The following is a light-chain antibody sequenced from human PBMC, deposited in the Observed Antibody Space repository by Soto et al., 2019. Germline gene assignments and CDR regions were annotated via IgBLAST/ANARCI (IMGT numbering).Light chain of an antibody. Sequence: EIVMMQSPATLSVSPGERVTLSCRASQIVSSNLAWYQQKSGQAPRLLIYGASTRATGIPARFSGSGSGTEFTLTISSLQSEDFAIYYCQQYNNWPPVTFGQGTRLEIK. CDR1: QIVSSN. CDR2: GAS. CDR3: QQYNNWPPVT. V-gene: IGKV3-15*01. J-gene: IGKJ5*01.